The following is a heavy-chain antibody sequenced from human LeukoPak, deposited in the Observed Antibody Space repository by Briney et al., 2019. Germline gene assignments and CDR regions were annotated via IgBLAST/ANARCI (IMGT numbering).Heavy chain of an antibody. CDR1: GGSISGNY. Sequence: SETLSLTCSVSGGSISGNYWSWIRQPPGKGLEWIGYIYSSGSTNYNPSLKSRVTISLDTYKNQYSLNLTSVTAADTAVYYCARLSARRGYYYYGMDVWGQGTTVSVSS. CDR3: ARLSARRGYYYYGMDV. CDR2: IYSSGST. D-gene: IGHD3-10*01. V-gene: IGHV4-59*01. J-gene: IGHJ6*02.